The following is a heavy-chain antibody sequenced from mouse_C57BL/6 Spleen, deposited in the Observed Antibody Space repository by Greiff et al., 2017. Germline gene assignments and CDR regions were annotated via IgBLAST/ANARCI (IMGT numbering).Heavy chain of an antibody. CDR1: GYAFSSSW. CDR2: IYPGDGDT. CDR3: ARRATVAANRYFDV. D-gene: IGHD1-1*01. V-gene: IGHV1-82*01. Sequence: QVQLKQSGPELVKPGASVKISCKASGYAFSSSWMNWVKQRPGKGLEWIGRIYPGDGDTNYNGKFKGKATLTADKSSSTAYMQLSSLTSEDSAVYFCARRATVAANRYFDVWGTGTTVTVSS. J-gene: IGHJ1*03.